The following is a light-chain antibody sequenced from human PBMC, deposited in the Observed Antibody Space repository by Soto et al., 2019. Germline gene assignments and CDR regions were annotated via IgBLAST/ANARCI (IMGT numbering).Light chain of an antibody. CDR3: SSYTSSITRA. J-gene: IGLJ3*02. Sequence: QSALTQPASVSGSPGQSITISCTGTSSDVGGYNYVSWYQQHPGKAPKLMIYEVSNRPSGVSNRFSGSKSGNTASLTISGLQTEDESDYYCSSYTSSITRAFGGGTKLTVL. CDR2: EVS. CDR1: SSDVGGYNY. V-gene: IGLV2-14*01.